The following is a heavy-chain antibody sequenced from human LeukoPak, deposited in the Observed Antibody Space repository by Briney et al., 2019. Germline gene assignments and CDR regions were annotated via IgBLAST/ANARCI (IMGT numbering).Heavy chain of an antibody. J-gene: IGHJ4*02. CDR2: INHSGST. CDR1: GFTFSSYA. CDR3: AASGYSYGVDY. D-gene: IGHD5-18*01. V-gene: IGHV4-34*08. Sequence: GSLRLSCAASGFTFSSYAMSWVRQPPGKGLEWIGEINHSGSTNYNPSLKSRVTISVDTSKNQFSLKLSSVTAADTAVYYCAASGYSYGVDYWGQGTLVTASS.